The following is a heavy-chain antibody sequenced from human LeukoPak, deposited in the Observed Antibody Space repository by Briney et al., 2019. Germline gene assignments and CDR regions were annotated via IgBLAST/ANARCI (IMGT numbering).Heavy chain of an antibody. V-gene: IGHV1-24*01. CDR2: FDPEDGET. CDR3: ATAPYDSSENWFDP. CDR1: GYTLTELS. D-gene: IGHD3-22*01. Sequence: ASLKVSCKVSGYTLTELSMHWVRQAPGKGLEWMGGFDPEDGETIYAQKFQGRVTMTEDKSTDTAYMELSSLRSEDTAVYYCATAPYDSSENWFDPWGQGTLVTVSS. J-gene: IGHJ5*02.